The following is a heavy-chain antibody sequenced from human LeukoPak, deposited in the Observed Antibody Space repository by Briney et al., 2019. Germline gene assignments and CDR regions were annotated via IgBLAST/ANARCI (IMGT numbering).Heavy chain of an antibody. J-gene: IGHJ5*02. V-gene: IGHV1-8*01. D-gene: IGHD2-2*01. CDR3: AVSCTSCQKTPNYFDP. CDR1: GYTFTSYD. CDR2: MNPNSGNA. Sequence: ASVKVSCKASGYTFTSYDINWVRQTTGHGLEWMGWMNPNSGNAAYAQNFQGRVTMTRSTSISTAYIELSSLRSEDTAVYYCAVSCTSCQKTPNYFDPWGQGTLVTVSS.